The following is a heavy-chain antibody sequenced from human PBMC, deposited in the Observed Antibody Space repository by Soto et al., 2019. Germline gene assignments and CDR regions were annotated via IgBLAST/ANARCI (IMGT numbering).Heavy chain of an antibody. CDR2: INPSAGTT. CDR3: ARMFSDIVVAQPGKTVSNNDY. CDR1: GFTFIDHY. V-gene: IGHV1-46*01. J-gene: IGHJ4*02. D-gene: IGHD2-15*01. Sequence: GASVKVSCKTSGFTFIDHYMHWVRRAPGQGLEWMGMINPSAGTTVFAQKFQGRVAMSRDTSTATVSMELRSLTFEDTAVYYCARMFSDIVVAQPGKTVSNNDYRGQGTSVTVSS.